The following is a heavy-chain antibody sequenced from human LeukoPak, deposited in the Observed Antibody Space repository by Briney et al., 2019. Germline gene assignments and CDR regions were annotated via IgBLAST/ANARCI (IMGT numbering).Heavy chain of an antibody. V-gene: IGHV3-7*01. Sequence: AGGSLRLSCAASGFTFSSYHMSWVRQAPGKGLEWVANINPDGSDKYHVESVKGRFTMSRDNAKNALYLQMNSLRAEDTAVYYCARDPRQLPFWGQGTLVTVSS. D-gene: IGHD2-2*01. CDR2: INPDGSDK. J-gene: IGHJ4*02. CDR3: ARDPRQLPF. CDR1: GFTFSSYH.